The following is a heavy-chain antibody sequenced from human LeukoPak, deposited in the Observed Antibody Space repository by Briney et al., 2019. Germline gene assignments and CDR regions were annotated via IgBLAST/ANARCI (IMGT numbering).Heavy chain of an antibody. D-gene: IGHD3-22*01. V-gene: IGHV1-69*05. Sequence: SVTVSCKASGGTFSSYAISWVRQAPGQGLEWMGRIIPIFGTANYAQKFQGRVTITTDESTSTAYMELSSLRSEDTAVYYCARDRYYDSSGYYYWGQGTLVTVSS. CDR2: IIPIFGTA. CDR1: GGTFSSYA. CDR3: ARDRYYDSSGYYY. J-gene: IGHJ4*02.